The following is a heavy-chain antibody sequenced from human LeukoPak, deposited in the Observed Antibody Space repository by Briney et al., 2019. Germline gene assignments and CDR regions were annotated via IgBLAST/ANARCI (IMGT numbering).Heavy chain of an antibody. Sequence: GGSLRLSCAASGFTLSSYGMHWVRPAPGKGLEWVAVISYDGSNKYYADSVKGRFTISRDNSKNTLYLQMNSLRAEQTAVYYCAKAPRIAVAVTGGYWGQGTLVSVSS. CDR2: ISYDGSNK. CDR1: GFTLSSYG. D-gene: IGHD6-19*01. J-gene: IGHJ4*02. V-gene: IGHV3-30*18. CDR3: AKAPRIAVAVTGGY.